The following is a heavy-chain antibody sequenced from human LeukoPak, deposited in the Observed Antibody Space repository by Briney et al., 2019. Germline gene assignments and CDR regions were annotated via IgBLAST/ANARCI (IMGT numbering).Heavy chain of an antibody. CDR3: AKSTPSSTRKGYYFDY. CDR1: GFTFSSYA. J-gene: IGHJ4*02. V-gene: IGHV3-23*01. D-gene: IGHD2-2*01. Sequence: PGGSLRLSCAASGFTFSSYAMSWVRQAPGKGLGWVSAISGSGGSTYYADSVKGRFTISRGNSKNTLYLQMNSLRAEDTAVYYCAKSTPSSTRKGYYFDYWGQGTLVTVSS. CDR2: ISGSGGST.